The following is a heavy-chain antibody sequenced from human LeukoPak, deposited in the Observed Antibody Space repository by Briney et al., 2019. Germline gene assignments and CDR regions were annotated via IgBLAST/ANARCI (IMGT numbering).Heavy chain of an antibody. D-gene: IGHD2-2*01. CDR3: AREYCSSTSCYDLESSVIYYMDF. J-gene: IGHJ6*03. V-gene: IGHV1-18*01. CDR2: ISAYNGNT. CDR1: GYTFTSYG. Sequence: GASVKVSCKASGYTFTSYGISWVRQAPGQGLEWMGWISAYNGNTNYAQNLQGRVTVTTDTSTSTAYLELRSLRSDDTAVYYCAREYCSSTSCYDLESSVIYYMDFWGKGTTVTVSS.